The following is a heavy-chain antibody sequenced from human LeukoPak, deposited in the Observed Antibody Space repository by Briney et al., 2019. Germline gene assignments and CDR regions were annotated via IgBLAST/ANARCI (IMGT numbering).Heavy chain of an antibody. Sequence: GGSLRLSCAASGFTFSNYGMHWVRQAPGKGLEWVAFIQYDGSNKYYADSVKGRFIISRDNSKNTLYLQMNSLRAEDTAVYYCANGMTLIWNDDAFDIWGQGTKVTVSS. CDR1: GFTFSNYG. V-gene: IGHV3-30*02. D-gene: IGHD1-1*01. J-gene: IGHJ3*02. CDR2: IQYDGSNK. CDR3: ANGMTLIWNDDAFDI.